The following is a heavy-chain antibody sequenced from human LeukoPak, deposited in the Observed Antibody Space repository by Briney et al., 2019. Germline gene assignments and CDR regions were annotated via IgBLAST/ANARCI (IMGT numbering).Heavy chain of an antibody. D-gene: IGHD4-17*01. CDR2: VNHGGGT. CDR3: ARGEDGTGDYRPTYFDS. J-gene: IGHJ4*02. V-gene: IGHV4-34*01. Sequence: SETLSLTCAVYGGSFSDYFWNWIRQTPGKGLKWIGEVNHGGGTKCNPSLKSRATISVDTSKKQFSLNLTSVTAADTAVYYCARGEDGTGDYRPTYFDSWGQGTLVTVSS. CDR1: GGSFSDYF.